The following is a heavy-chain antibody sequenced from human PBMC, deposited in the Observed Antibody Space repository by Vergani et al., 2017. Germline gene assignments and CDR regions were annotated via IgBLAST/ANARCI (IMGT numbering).Heavy chain of an antibody. D-gene: IGHD2-15*01. J-gene: IGHJ5*02. V-gene: IGHV4-4*07. CDR3: ARTNGVVAATVSWGFDP. CDR2: LCPSGST. Sequence: QVQMQESGPGLVKTSETLSLTCSASGAPISYWCWSWLRQPAGKGLEWIGRLCPSGSTNYKPSLKSRVTISVDTSKNQFSLKLSSVTAADTAVYYCARTNGVVAATVSWGFDPWGQGTLVTVSS. CDR1: GAPISYWC.